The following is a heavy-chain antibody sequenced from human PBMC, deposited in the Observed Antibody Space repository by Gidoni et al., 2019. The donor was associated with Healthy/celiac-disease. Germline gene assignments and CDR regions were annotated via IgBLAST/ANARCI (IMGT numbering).Heavy chain of an antibody. CDR3: ARTNYYDSSGYYPHDAFDI. CDR1: GFTFDDYG. V-gene: IGHV3-20*04. D-gene: IGHD3-22*01. J-gene: IGHJ3*02. CDR2: INWNGGST. Sequence: EVQLVESGGGVVRPGGSLRLSCAASGFTFDDYGLSWGRQAPGKGLEWVSGINWNGGSTGYADSVKGRFTISRDNAKNSLYLQMNSLRAEDTALYYCARTNYYDSSGYYPHDAFDIWGQGTMVTVSS.